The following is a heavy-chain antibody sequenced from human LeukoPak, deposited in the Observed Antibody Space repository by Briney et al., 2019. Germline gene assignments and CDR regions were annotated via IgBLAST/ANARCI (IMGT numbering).Heavy chain of an antibody. D-gene: IGHD6-13*01. V-gene: IGHV3-74*01. J-gene: IGHJ4*02. CDR3: ATAAGTITHKYFDY. CDR2: INSDGSST. Sequence: PGGSLRLSCAASGFTFSNYWMHWVRQAPGKGLVWVSRINSDGSSTSYADSMKGRFTISRDNAKNTLYLQMNSLRAEDTAVYYCATAAGTITHKYFDYWGQGTLVTVSS. CDR1: GFTFSNYW.